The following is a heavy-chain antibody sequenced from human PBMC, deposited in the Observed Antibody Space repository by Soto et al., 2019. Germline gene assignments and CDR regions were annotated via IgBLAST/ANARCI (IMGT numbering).Heavy chain of an antibody. CDR3: ARGSVYDFWSGYSIFAFDY. J-gene: IGHJ4*02. D-gene: IGHD3-3*01. Sequence: GASVKVSCKASGYTFTSYDINWVRQATGQGLEWMGWMNPNSGNTGYAQKFQGRVTMTRNTSISTAYMELSSLRSEDTAVYYCARGSVYDFWSGYSIFAFDYWGQGTLVTVSS. CDR1: GYTFTSYD. V-gene: IGHV1-8*01. CDR2: MNPNSGNT.